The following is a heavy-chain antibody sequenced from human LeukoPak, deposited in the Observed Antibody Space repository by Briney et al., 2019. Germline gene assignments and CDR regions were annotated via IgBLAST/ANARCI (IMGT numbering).Heavy chain of an antibody. Sequence: GGSLRLSCAASGFTFSSYAMSWVRPAPGKGLEWGSAISGSGGSTYYADSVKGRFTISRDNSKNTLYLQMNSLRSDDTAVYYCARVDSSSSYGGSNWFDPWGQGTLVTVSS. CDR2: ISGSGGST. J-gene: IGHJ5*02. V-gene: IGHV3-23*01. CDR1: GFTFSSYA. CDR3: ARVDSSSSYGGSNWFDP. D-gene: IGHD6-13*01.